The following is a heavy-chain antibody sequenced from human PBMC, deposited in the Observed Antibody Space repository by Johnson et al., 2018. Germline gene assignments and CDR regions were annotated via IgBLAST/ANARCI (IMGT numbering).Heavy chain of an antibody. CDR3: ARTYTFDM. CDR2: IGTGGYT. D-gene: IGHD3-16*01. J-gene: IGHJ3*02. V-gene: IGHV3-13*01. CDR1: GFTFSNYN. Sequence: VRLVQSGGGLVQPGGSLRLSCAASGFTFSNYNMHWVRQATGKGLAWVSGIGTGGYTYYLASVKGRFTISREDAKNSLYLQLNSLRAGDTAVYYCARTYTFDMWGQGTVVTVSS.